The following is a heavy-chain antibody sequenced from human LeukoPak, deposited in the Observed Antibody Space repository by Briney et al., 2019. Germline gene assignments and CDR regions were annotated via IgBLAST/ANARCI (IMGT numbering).Heavy chain of an antibody. V-gene: IGHV5-51*01. Sequence: GEALKISCKIGGYGFSTNWIGWVRLMSGRGLEFMGIIYPGDSETRYSPAFRGQVTMSVDKSISTAYLQWSSLKASDTAMYYCAVSCLNYDILSSGAFDIWGQGTMVTVSS. D-gene: IGHD3-9*01. CDR2: IYPGDSET. CDR1: GYGFSTNW. CDR3: AVSCLNYDILSSGAFDI. J-gene: IGHJ3*02.